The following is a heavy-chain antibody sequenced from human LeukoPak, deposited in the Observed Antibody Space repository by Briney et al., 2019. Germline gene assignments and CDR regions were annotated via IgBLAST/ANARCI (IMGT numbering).Heavy chain of an antibody. Sequence: ASVKVSCKASGYTFTGYYMHWVRQAPGQGLEWMGWINPNSGNTNYAQKLQGRVTMTTDTSTSTAYMELRSLRSDDTAVYYCARNYGSASWAYYYYYMDVWGKGTTVTVSS. J-gene: IGHJ6*03. V-gene: IGHV1-18*04. CDR1: GYTFTGYY. CDR3: ARNYGSASWAYYYYYMDV. D-gene: IGHD3-10*01. CDR2: INPNSGNT.